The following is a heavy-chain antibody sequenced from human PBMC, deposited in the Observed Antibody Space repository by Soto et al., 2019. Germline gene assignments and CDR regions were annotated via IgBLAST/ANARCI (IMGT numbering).Heavy chain of an antibody. V-gene: IGHV4-59*11. J-gene: IGHJ4*02. CDR1: GGSISNHY. Sequence: QVQLQESGPGLVKPSETLSLTCSVSGGSISNHYWSWMRQPPGKGLEWIGYIYYNGNTNYNPSLKSRVTMSVDTSRNQISLKLTTVTAADTAVYYCTRANWYYEYWGQGTLVTVSS. CDR3: TRANWYYEY. CDR2: IYYNGNT. D-gene: IGHD7-27*01.